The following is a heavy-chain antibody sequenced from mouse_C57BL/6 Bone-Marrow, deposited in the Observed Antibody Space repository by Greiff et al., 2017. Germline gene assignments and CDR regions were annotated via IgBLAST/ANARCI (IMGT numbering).Heavy chain of an antibody. D-gene: IGHD2-3*01. CDR1: GFSLSTSGMG. Sequence: QVQLQQSGPGILQSSQTLSLTCSFSGFSLSTSGMGVSWIRQPSGKGLEWLAHIYWDDDKRYNPSLKSRLTISKDTARNQVFLKITSVDTADTATYYCARRSEPLYDGYYGYFDVWGTGTTVTVSS. J-gene: IGHJ1*03. CDR2: IYWDDDK. V-gene: IGHV8-12*01. CDR3: ARRSEPLYDGYYGYFDV.